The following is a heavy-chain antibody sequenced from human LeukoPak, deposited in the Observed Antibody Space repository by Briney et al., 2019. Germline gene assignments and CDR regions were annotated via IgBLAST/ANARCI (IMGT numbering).Heavy chain of an antibody. V-gene: IGHV3-23*01. CDR1: GFTFSSYA. D-gene: IGHD3-10*01. CDR3: ARAVPMARGVNYYDY. J-gene: IGHJ4*02. CDR2: ISGSGGST. Sequence: GGSLRLSCAASGFTFSSYAMSWVCQAPGKGLEWVSAISGSGGSTYYPGSVKGRFTISRENARNSLYLQMNSLRAGDTAVYYCARAVPMARGVNYYDYWGQGTLVTVSS.